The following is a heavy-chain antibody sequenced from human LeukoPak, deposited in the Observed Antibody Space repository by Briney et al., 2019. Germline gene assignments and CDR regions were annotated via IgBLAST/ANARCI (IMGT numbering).Heavy chain of an antibody. V-gene: IGHV3-21*01. CDR2: ISSSSSYI. J-gene: IGHJ4*02. CDR1: GFTFSSYI. Sequence: GSLRLSCAASGFTFSSYIMNWVRQAPGKGLEWVSSISSSSSYIYYAESVKGRSTISRDNAKNSLYLQMNSLTAEDTAVYYCAKVGFSEMEWLLYSDHWGQGTLVTVSS. CDR3: AKVGFSEMEWLLYSDH. D-gene: IGHD3-3*01.